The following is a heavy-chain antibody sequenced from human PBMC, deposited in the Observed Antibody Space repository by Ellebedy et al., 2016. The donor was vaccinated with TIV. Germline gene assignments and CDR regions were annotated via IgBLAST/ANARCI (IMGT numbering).Heavy chain of an antibody. V-gene: IGHV3-66*01. Sequence: PGGSLRLSCAASGFTVRGNYMSWVRQAPGQGLEWVSIIYSGGSTYYADSVKGRFTLSRDNSKNTLYLQMNTLRTDDTAVHYCARGPNSDSWGQGTLVTVSS. J-gene: IGHJ5*01. CDR1: GFTVRGNY. CDR3: ARGPNSDS. CDR2: IYSGGST.